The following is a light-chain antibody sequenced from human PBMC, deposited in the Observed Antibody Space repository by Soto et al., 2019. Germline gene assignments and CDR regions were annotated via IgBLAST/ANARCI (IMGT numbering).Light chain of an antibody. V-gene: IGKV1-5*03. CDR2: KAS. Sequence: DIQMTQSPSTLSASVGDRVPIPCRASQSISSWLAWYQQKPGKAPKLLIYKASTLESGVPSNFSGSGSGTEFTLTISSLQPEDFATYYCQQYNAYPWTCGQGTKGDIK. J-gene: IGKJ1*01. CDR3: QQYNAYPWT. CDR1: QSISSW.